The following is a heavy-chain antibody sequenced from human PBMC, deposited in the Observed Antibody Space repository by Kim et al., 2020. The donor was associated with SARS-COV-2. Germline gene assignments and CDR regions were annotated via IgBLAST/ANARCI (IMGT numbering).Heavy chain of an antibody. CDR1: GGSINNYY. J-gene: IGHJ3*02. CDR2: LYPSGPT. Sequence: SETLSLTCTVSGGSINNYYWTWVRQGGGNGREWIGSLYPSGPTNYNPSLKSRVALSVDTSQNQFSLRLTSVTAADTAVYYCARGLKEGVYLDHALDIWGQGILVTVSS. CDR3: ARGLKEGVYLDHALDI. D-gene: IGHD3-22*01. V-gene: IGHV4-4*07.